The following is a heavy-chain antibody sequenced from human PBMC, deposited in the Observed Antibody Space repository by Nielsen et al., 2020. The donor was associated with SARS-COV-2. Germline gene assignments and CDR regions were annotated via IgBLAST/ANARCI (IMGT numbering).Heavy chain of an antibody. J-gene: IGHJ4*02. CDR3: AREWDDYESSAYDF. V-gene: IGHV1-46*01. Sequence: ASVKVSCKASGYSFTKYYMHWVRQAPGQGLEWMGIINPSGGSTSYAQKFQGRVTMTRDTSTSTVYMELRSLRPDDTATYYCAREWDDYESSAYDFWGQGTLVIVSP. D-gene: IGHD3-22*01. CDR2: INPSGGST. CDR1: GYSFTKYY.